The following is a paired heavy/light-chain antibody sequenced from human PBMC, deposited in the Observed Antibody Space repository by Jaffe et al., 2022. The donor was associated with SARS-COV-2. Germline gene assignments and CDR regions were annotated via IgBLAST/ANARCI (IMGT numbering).Light chain of an antibody. J-gene: IGLJ2*01. CDR3: NSRDNSGNHLRVV. CDR1: SLRTYY. V-gene: IGLV3-19*01. Sequence: SSELTQDPAVSVALGQTVRIACQGDSLRTYYASWYQQKPGQAPVLVIYGKNNRPSGIPDRFSGSSSGNTASLTITGAQAEDEADYYCNSRDNSGNHLRVVFGGGTKLTVL. CDR2: GKN.
Heavy chain of an antibody. CDR3: ARDSDMATVVGFFDN. CDR2: ISYDGRNK. D-gene: IGHD5-18*01. CDR1: GFTFSMYA. V-gene: IGHV3-30*04. J-gene: IGHJ4*02. Sequence: QVQLIESGGGVVQPGRSLRLSCAASGFTFSMYAMHWVRQAPGKGLEWVAVISYDGRNKYYADSVKGRFTISRDNSKNMVYVQMNSLRAEDTAVYYCARDSDMATVVGFFDNWGQGTLVTVSS.